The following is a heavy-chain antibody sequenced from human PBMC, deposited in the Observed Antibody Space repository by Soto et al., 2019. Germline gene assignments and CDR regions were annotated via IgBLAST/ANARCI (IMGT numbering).Heavy chain of an antibody. D-gene: IGHD5-12*01. CDR2: IITFLGKP. Sequence: SVKVSCKASGGTLSSPSITWVRQAPGQGLEWVGRIITFLGKPNFAQKFQGRVTLTADRSTNTAYMEPTSLTSDDTAVYYCARVTGGHDSRRNYLAVSGTGTSDTVSS. CDR3: ARVTGGHDSRRNYLAV. CDR1: GGTLSSPS. V-gene: IGHV1-69*04. J-gene: IGHJ6*03.